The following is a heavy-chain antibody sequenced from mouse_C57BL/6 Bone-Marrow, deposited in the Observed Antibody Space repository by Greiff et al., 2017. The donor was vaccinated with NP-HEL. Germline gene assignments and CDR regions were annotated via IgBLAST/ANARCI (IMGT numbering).Heavy chain of an antibody. CDR2: IYPRNGGT. D-gene: IGHD1-1*01. J-gene: IGHJ2*01. CDR3: ASSPITTEEATSFDY. Sequence: VQLQQSGPELVKPGASVKISCKASGYTFTDYYMNWVKQSHGKSLEWIGDIYPRNGGTSYNQKFKGKATLTVDKSSSTAYIELRSLTSEDSAVYYGASSPITTEEATSFDYWGQGTTLTVSS. CDR1: GYTFTDYY. V-gene: IGHV1-26*01.